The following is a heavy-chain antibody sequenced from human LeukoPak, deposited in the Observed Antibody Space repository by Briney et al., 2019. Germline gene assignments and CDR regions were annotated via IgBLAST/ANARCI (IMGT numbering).Heavy chain of an antibody. CDR3: ARHAIDSSGYYLDYFDY. CDR1: GGSISSNSNY. D-gene: IGHD3-22*01. CDR2: VSYGGST. Sequence: PSETLSLTCTVSGGSISSNSNYWAWIRQPPGRGLEWIGSVSYGGSTYYSPSPESRVTISVDTSKNQFSLKLSSVTAADTAVYYCARHAIDSSGYYLDYFDYWGQGTLVTVSS. V-gene: IGHV4-39*01. J-gene: IGHJ4*02.